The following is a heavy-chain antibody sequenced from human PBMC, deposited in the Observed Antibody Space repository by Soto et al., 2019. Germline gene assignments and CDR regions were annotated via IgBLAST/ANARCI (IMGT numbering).Heavy chain of an antibody. D-gene: IGHD1-1*01. J-gene: IGHJ5*02. CDR1: GGSISSYY. Sequence: SETLSLTCTVSGGSISSYYWTWIRQPAGKGLEWIGRIYTSGSINYNPSLRSRVTMSVDTSRNQFSLRLNSVTAADTAVYYCARGAGTTNWFDPWGQGTLVTVS. CDR2: IYTSGSI. CDR3: ARGAGTTNWFDP. V-gene: IGHV4-4*07.